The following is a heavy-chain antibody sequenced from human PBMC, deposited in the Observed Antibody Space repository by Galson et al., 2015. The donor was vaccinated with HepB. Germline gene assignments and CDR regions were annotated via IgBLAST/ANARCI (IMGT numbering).Heavy chain of an antibody. CDR1: GFTFSSYA. CDR2: ISDSGDTT. CDR3: AKRVVTALYYGLDV. D-gene: IGHD5-18*01. J-gene: IGHJ6*02. Sequence: SLRLSCAGSGFTFSSYAMNWVRQAPGKGLQWVAQISDSGDTTYNTDSVKGRFTISRDNSENTVYLQMNSLRADDMAVYYCAKRVVTALYYGLDVWGQGTTVTVSS. V-gene: IGHV3-23*01.